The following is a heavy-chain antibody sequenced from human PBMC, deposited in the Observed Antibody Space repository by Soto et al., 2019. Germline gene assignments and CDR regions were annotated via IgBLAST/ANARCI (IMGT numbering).Heavy chain of an antibody. CDR1: GDSVSSKSAA. J-gene: IGHJ5*02. CDR3: VRVTFEQLVYWFDP. D-gene: IGHD6-13*01. Sequence: QVQLQQSGPGLVKPSQTLSLTCAISGDSVSSKSAAWNWIRQSPSRGLEWLGRTYYRSKWYSDYAVSVKSRITINPDTSKNQFSLQLKSVTPEDTAVYYCVRVTFEQLVYWFDPWGQGTLVTVSS. V-gene: IGHV6-1*01. CDR2: TYYRSKWYS.